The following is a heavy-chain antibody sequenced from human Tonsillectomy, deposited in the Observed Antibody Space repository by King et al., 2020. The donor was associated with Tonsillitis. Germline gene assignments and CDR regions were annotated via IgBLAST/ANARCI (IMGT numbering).Heavy chain of an antibody. CDR3: ARLPSRWYSYGMDV. V-gene: IGHV4-34*01. J-gene: IGHJ6*02. CDR2: INHSGST. Sequence: VQLQQWGAGLLKPSETLSLTCAVYGGSFSGYYWSWIRQPPGKGLEWIGEINHSGSTNYNPSLKSRVTISVDTSKYQFSLKLSSVTAADTAVYYCARLPSRWYSYGMDVWGQGTTVTVSS. D-gene: IGHD6-13*01. CDR1: GGSFSGYY.